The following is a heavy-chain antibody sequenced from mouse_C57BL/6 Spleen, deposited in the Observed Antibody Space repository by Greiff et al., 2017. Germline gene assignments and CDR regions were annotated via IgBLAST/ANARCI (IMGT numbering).Heavy chain of an antibody. CDR2: INPYNGGT. Sequence: VQLQQSGPVLVKPGASVKMSCTASGFTFTDYYMNWVKQSHGKSLEWIGVINPYNGGTSYNQKFKGKATLTVDTSSSTAYMELNSLTSEDSAVYYCARSVRDYYAMGDWGKGTSVTVSS. J-gene: IGHJ4*01. CDR1: GFTFTDYY. D-gene: IGHD3-3*01. V-gene: IGHV1-19*01. CDR3: ARSVRDYYAMGD.